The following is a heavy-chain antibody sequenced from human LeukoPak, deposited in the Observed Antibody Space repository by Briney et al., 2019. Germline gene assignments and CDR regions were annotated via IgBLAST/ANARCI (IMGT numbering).Heavy chain of an antibody. J-gene: IGHJ4*02. V-gene: IGHV3-15*01. CDR3: TTASPWADY. CDR1: GFTFSNAW. Sequence: PGGSLRLSCAASGFTFSNAWMSWVRQAPGKGLQWVGRIKSKADGGTTDYAAPVKGRFTISRDDSKTTLFLQMNSLKSEDTAVYYCTTASPWADYWGQGTLVTVSS. CDR2: IKSKADGGTT. D-gene: IGHD1-26*01.